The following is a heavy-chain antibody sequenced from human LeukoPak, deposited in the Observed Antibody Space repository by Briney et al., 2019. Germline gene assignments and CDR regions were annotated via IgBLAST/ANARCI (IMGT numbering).Heavy chain of an antibody. V-gene: IGHV6-1*01. Sequence: SQTLSLTCAISGDSVSSNSAGWNWIRQSPSRGLEWLGRTYYRSKWYNDYAVSVKGRMTINPDTSTNQFSLQLISVTPEDTAVYYCARGGGSLNYWGQGTLVTVSS. D-gene: IGHD3-10*01. CDR1: GDSVSSNSAG. CDR3: ARGGGSLNY. CDR2: TYYRSKWYN. J-gene: IGHJ4*02.